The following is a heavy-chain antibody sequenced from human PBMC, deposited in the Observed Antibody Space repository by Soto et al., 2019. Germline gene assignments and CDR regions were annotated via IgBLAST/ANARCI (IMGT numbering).Heavy chain of an antibody. CDR3: ARGGKYRGFYYFDY. J-gene: IGHJ4*02. Sequence: ASVKVSCKASGYTFSNDDINWVRQAPGQGLEWMGWMTPNSGDTDHAQKFQGRLTLTRDTSISTAYMELSSLRSEDTAVYYCARGGKYRGFYYFDYWGRGALVTVSS. D-gene: IGHD5-12*01. CDR2: MTPNSGDT. V-gene: IGHV1-8*01. CDR1: GYTFSNDD.